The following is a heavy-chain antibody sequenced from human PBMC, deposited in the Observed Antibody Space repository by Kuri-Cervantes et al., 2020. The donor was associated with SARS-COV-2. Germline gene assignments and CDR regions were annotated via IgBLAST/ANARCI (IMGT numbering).Heavy chain of an antibody. CDR3: ARDGNSGYDWDYYYYYMDV. J-gene: IGHJ6*03. Sequence: ASVKVSCKASGYTFTGYYMHWVRQAPGQRLEWMGWIIAGNGNTKYSQKFQGRVTITRDTSASTAYMELSSLRPEDTAVYYCARDGNSGYDWDYYYYYMDVWGKGTTVTVSS. V-gene: IGHV1-3*01. CDR2: IIAGNGNT. D-gene: IGHD5-12*01. CDR1: GYTFTGYY.